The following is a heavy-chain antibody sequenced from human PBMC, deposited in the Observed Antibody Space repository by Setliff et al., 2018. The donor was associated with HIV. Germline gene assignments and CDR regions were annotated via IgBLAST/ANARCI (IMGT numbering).Heavy chain of an antibody. V-gene: IGHV4-38-2*02. CDR2: MHHSGGT. D-gene: IGHD3-16*01. CDR3: VRGGSWGII. Sequence: SETLSLTCTVSGYSISTGYNWGCIRQPPGKGLEWIGSMHHSGGTYYNPSLKTRVTISLDTSKNQFSLNLSSVAAADTAVYYCVRGGSWGIIWGQGTVVTVSS. J-gene: IGHJ3*02. CDR1: GYSISTGYN.